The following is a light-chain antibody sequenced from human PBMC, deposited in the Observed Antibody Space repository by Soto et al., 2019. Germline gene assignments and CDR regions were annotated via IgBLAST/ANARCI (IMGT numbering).Light chain of an antibody. V-gene: IGLV2-14*01. CDR3: SSYTSSSTLYV. J-gene: IGLJ1*01. Sequence: QSVLTQPASVSGSPGQSITISCTGTSSDIGGYNYVSWYQQHPGKAPKLMIFEVSNRPSGVSNRFSGSKSGNTASLTISGLLAEDEADYYCSSYTSSSTLYVFGTGTKV. CDR2: EVS. CDR1: SSDIGGYNY.